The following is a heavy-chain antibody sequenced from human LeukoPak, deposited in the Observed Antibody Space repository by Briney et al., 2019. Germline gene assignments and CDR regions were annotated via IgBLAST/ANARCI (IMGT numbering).Heavy chain of an antibody. V-gene: IGHV3-64*01. D-gene: IGHD5-12*01. CDR1: GFTFSDYA. CDR2: ISSNGGST. J-gene: IGHJ4*02. Sequence: PGGSLRLSCAASGFTFSDYAMHWVRQAPGKGLEYVSAISSNGGSTYYANSVKGRFTISRDNAKNSLSLQMNSLRAEDTAVYYCARDRIHSGYDSSFDYWGQGTLVTVSS. CDR3: ARDRIHSGYDSSFDY.